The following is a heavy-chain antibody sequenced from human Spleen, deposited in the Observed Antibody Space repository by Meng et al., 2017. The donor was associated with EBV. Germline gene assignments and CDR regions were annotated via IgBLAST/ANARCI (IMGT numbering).Heavy chain of an antibody. Sequence: QGQLQEWGAGLLKPSETLSLPCAVYGESFSGNYWTWIRQPPGKGLEWIGDINHSGITNYNPSLKSRVTISADTSKNQFSLKMTSVTAADTALYYCAGGRGLPNYWGQGTLVTVSS. J-gene: IGHJ4*02. CDR1: GESFSGNY. V-gene: IGHV4-34*01. CDR3: AGGRGLPNY. D-gene: IGHD4-17*01. CDR2: INHSGIT.